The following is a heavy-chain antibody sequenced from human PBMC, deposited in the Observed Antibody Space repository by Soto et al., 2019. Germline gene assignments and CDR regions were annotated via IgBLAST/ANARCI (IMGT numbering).Heavy chain of an antibody. CDR3: AGTTSHQWYYMDV. D-gene: IGHD1-7*01. CDR2: TYYRSRWYN. CDR1: GDSVSSNSAA. J-gene: IGHJ6*03. Sequence: QVQLQESGPGLVKPSQTLSLTCAISGDSVSSNSAAWNWIRLSPSRGLEWLARTYYRSRWYNDYAVSVRSRITVNPDTSKNRFSLQLTSVTAEDTAVYYCAGTTSHQWYYMDVWGKGTTVTVSS. V-gene: IGHV6-1*01.